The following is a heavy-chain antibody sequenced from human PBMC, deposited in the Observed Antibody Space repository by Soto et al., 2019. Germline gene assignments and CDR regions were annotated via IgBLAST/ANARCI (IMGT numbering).Heavy chain of an antibody. V-gene: IGHV1-69*13. D-gene: IGHD3-10*01. CDR1: GVTFSNFV. J-gene: IGHJ4*02. Sequence: SVKVSCKASGVTFSNFVISWVRQAPGQGLEWMGGNIPIFGTANYAQKFQGRVTIIADESTGTTYMELSSLRSEDTAVYYCARDLLKRGVNIVGYFDYWGQGTLVTVSS. CDR2: NIPIFGTA. CDR3: ARDLLKRGVNIVGYFDY.